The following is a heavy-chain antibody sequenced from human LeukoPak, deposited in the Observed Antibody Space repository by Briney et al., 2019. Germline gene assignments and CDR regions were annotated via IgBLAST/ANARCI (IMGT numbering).Heavy chain of an antibody. CDR3: ARVMGASWFFYLDV. Sequence: KSSETLSLTCAVADYSITNSWWSWVRQSPGMRLEWIGQIFHRGIPNYNPSFKSRVTMSIDKSNIQVSLKMNSVTAADTAVYYCARVMGASWFFYLDVWGKGTTVTVSS. V-gene: IGHV4-4*02. CDR2: IFHRGIP. J-gene: IGHJ6*03. D-gene: IGHD3-16*02. CDR1: DYSITNSW.